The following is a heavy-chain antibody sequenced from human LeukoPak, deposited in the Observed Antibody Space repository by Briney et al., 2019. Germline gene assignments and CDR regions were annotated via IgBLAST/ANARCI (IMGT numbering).Heavy chain of an antibody. Sequence: HGGSLRLSCAASGFTFSNYWMKGVRQAPGKGPGWVANINNDGRGKYFVDSVKDRFTISRHNAKNSLYLQISSLKLEDTAIYYCARDDGDVWGIGTTVTVSS. CDR1: GFTFSNYW. CDR3: ARDDGDV. V-gene: IGHV3-7*01. J-gene: IGHJ6*03. CDR2: INNDGRGK.